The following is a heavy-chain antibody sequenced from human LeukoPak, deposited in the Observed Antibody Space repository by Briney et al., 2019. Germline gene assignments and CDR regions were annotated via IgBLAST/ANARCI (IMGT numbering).Heavy chain of an antibody. Sequence: GGSLRLSCAASGFTFSSYAMSWVRQAPGKGLEWVSAISGSGGSTYYADSVKGRFTISRDDSKNTLYLQMNSLRAEDTAVYYCAKDHVPVRQIAAAGTPYGNYFDYWGQGTLVTVSS. CDR2: ISGSGGST. CDR1: GFTFSSYA. J-gene: IGHJ4*02. D-gene: IGHD6-13*01. CDR3: AKDHVPVRQIAAAGTPYGNYFDY. V-gene: IGHV3-23*01.